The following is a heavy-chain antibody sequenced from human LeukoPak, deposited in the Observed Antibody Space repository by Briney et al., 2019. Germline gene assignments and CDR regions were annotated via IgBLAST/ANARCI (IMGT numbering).Heavy chain of an antibody. J-gene: IGHJ1*01. CDR3: ARDRHSSSWYFQH. V-gene: IGHV3-23*01. CDR1: GFTFSSYA. Sequence: GGSLRLSCAASGFTFSSYAMSWVRQAPGKGLEWVSAISGSGGSTYYADSVKGRFTISRDNSKNTLYLQMNSLRAEDTAVYYCARDRHSSSWYFQHWGQGTLVTVSS. D-gene: IGHD6-13*01. CDR2: ISGSGGST.